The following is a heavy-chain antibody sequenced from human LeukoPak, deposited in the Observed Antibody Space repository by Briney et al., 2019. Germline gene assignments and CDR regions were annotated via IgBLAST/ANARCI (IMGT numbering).Heavy chain of an antibody. Sequence: ASVKVSCKASGYTFTGYYMHWVRQAPGQGLEWMGWINPNSGSTNYAKKFQGRVTMTRDTSISTAYREVSRVRSDDTAVYYCARGGSSESDPFDYWGQGTLVTVSS. D-gene: IGHD3-16*01. CDR2: INPNSGST. CDR3: ARGGSSESDPFDY. J-gene: IGHJ4*02. CDR1: GYTFTGYY. V-gene: IGHV1-2*02.